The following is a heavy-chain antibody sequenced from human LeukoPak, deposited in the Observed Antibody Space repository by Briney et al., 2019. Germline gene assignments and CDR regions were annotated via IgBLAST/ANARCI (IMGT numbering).Heavy chain of an antibody. J-gene: IGHJ4*02. CDR2: IIPIFGTA. V-gene: IGHV1-69*05. CDR1: GGTFSSYA. Sequence: GASVKVSCKASGGTFSSYAISWVRQAPGQGLEWMGGIIPIFGTANYAQKFQGRVTITTDESTSTAYMELSSLRSEDTAVYYCARAGYDDYGGNLPFDYWGQGTLVTVPS. D-gene: IGHD4-23*01. CDR3: ARAGYDDYGGNLPFDY.